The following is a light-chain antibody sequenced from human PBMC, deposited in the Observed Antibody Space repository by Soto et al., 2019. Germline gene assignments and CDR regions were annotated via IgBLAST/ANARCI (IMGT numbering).Light chain of an antibody. J-gene: IGKJ1*01. CDR2: GAS. CDR3: QQYDSSPA. CDR1: QSVSSSY. Sequence: EIVLTQSPGTLSLSPGERATLSCRASQSVSSSYLAWYQQKPGQAPRLLIYGASSRATGIPDRFSGSVSGTDFTLTISRLEPEDCAVYFCQQYDSSPAFGQGTKVEIK. V-gene: IGKV3-20*01.